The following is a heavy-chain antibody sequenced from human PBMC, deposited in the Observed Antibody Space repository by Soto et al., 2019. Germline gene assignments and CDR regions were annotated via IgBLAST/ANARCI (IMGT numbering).Heavy chain of an antibody. V-gene: IGHV1-69*13. CDR2: ITPIFGTA. CDR3: ARGTVLSYTYYFDY. CDR1: RGTFISYA. J-gene: IGHJ4*02. D-gene: IGHD2-2*02. Sequence: GXSVEVSCKASRGTFISYAISWVRQAPGQGLEWMGGITPIFGTANYAQKFQGRVTITADESTSTAYMELSSLRSEDTAVYYCARGTVLSYTYYFDYWGQGTLVTVSS.